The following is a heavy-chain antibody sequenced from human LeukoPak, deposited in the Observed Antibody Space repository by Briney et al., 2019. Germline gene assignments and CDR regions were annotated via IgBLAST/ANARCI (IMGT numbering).Heavy chain of an antibody. CDR3: AKDGGYGDYRYGMDV. CDR1: GFTFSSYV. V-gene: IGHV3-23*01. D-gene: IGHD4-17*01. CDR2: ISGGGGST. Sequence: GGSLRLSCAASGFTFSSYVVSWVRQAPGKGLEWVSTISGGGGSTYYADSVKGRFTISRDNSKNTLYLQMNSLRAEDTAVYYCAKDGGYGDYRYGMDVWGQGTTVTVSS. J-gene: IGHJ6*02.